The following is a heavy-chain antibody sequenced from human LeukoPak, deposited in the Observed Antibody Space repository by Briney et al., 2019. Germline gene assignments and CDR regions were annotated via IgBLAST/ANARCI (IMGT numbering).Heavy chain of an antibody. D-gene: IGHD4-17*01. J-gene: IGHJ4*02. Sequence: GGSLRLSCAASGFTFNTYNMNWVRQAPGKGLEWVSSISSSGTYIFYADSVKGRFTISRDNAKNSLYLHMNSLRAEDTAVYYCATINGDYDYFDYWSQGTLVTVSS. CDR2: ISSSGTYI. V-gene: IGHV3-21*01. CDR3: ATINGDYDYFDY. CDR1: GFTFNTYN.